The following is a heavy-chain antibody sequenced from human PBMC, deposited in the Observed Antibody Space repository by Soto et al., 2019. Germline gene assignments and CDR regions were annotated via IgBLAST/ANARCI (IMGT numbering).Heavy chain of an antibody. CDR2: ISSTTNYI. J-gene: IGHJ4*02. V-gene: IGHV3-21*06. Sequence: GGPLRLSFAALGFTFTRYSMNGVRQAPGKGLEWVSSISSTTNYIYYGGSMKGRFTISRDNAKNSLYLEMNSLRAEDTAVYYCARESEDLTSNFDYWGQGTLVTVSS. CDR1: GFTFTRYS. CDR3: ARESEDLTSNFDY.